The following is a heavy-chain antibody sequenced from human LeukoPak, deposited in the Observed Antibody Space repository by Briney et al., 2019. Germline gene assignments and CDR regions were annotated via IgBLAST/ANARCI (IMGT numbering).Heavy chain of an antibody. J-gene: IGHJ4*02. D-gene: IGHD3-22*01. V-gene: IGHV3-9*01. CDR1: GFTFSDYY. Sequence: GGSLRLSCAASGFTFSDYYMSWIRQAPGKGLEWVSGINWNSGGMGYADSVKGRFTISRDNAKNSLYLQMNSLIAEDTALYYCAKGGVLYYYDTSGPTGDSWGQGTLVTVSS. CDR2: INWNSGGM. CDR3: AKGGVLYYYDTSGPTGDS.